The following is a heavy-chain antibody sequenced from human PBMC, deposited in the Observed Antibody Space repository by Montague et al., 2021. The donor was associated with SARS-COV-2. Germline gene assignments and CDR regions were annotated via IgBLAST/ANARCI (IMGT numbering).Heavy chain of an antibody. CDR3: ARNLVVHYWYGMDV. J-gene: IGHJ6*02. CDR1: GSSISSSSYY. CDR2: INYSGST. D-gene: IGHD2-15*01. Sequence: SETLSLTCTVSGSSISSSSYYWGWIRQPPGKGLEWIVYINYSGSTNYNPSLKSRVTISVDTSKNQFSLNLSSVTAADTAVYYCARNLVVHYWYGMDVLGQGTTVTVSS. V-gene: IGHV4-61*05.